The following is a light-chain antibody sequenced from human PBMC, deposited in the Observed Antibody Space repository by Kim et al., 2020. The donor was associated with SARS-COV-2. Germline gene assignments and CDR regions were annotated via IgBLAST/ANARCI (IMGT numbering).Light chain of an antibody. Sequence: EIVLTQSPGTLSLSPGERATLSCRASQSVSSSYLACYQQKPGQAPRLLIYGASSRATGIPGRFSGSGSGTDFTLTISRLEPEDFAVYYCQQYGSSPLTFGGGTKVDIK. V-gene: IGKV3-20*01. CDR2: GAS. CDR1: QSVSSSY. J-gene: IGKJ4*01. CDR3: QQYGSSPLT.